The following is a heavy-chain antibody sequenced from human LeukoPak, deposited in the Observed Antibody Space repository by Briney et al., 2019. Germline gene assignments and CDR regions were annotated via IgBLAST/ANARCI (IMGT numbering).Heavy chain of an antibody. CDR3: AKVGPGCSSTSCYPGY. V-gene: IGHV3-53*01. CDR1: GFTVSSKY. Sequence: GGSLRLSCAASGFTVSSKYMSWVRQAPGKGLEWVSVIYSGGGTNYAESVKGRFTISRDNSKNTVYLQMNSLRAEDTAVYYCAKVGPGCSSTSCYPGYWGQGTLVTVSS. J-gene: IGHJ4*02. D-gene: IGHD2-2*01. CDR2: IYSGGGT.